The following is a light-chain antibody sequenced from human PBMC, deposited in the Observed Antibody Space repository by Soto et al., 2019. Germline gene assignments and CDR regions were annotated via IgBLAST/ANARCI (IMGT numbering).Light chain of an antibody. Sequence: DIQMTQSPSSLSASMGDRVAITCRASQDISNSLAWYQQKPVKPPQLLIYAASTLQSGVPSRFSGSGSGTDFTLTISGLQPEDLATYYCQSYNTARPTFGQGTRLGIK. J-gene: IGKJ5*01. CDR3: QSYNTARPT. V-gene: IGKV1-27*01. CDR2: AAS. CDR1: QDISNS.